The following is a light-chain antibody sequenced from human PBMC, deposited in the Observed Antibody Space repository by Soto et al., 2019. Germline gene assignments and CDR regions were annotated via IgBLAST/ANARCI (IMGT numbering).Light chain of an antibody. V-gene: IGKV1-12*01. CDR1: QGISSL. CDR3: QQANSFPLT. J-gene: IGKJ4*01. Sequence: DIQMTPSPSSVSASVGDRVTITCRASQGISSLLAWYQQKTGKAPKLLIYAASSLQSGVPSRFHRSVSGTDFTHTISSLQPEDFETYYCQQANSFPLTFGGGTKVELK. CDR2: AAS.